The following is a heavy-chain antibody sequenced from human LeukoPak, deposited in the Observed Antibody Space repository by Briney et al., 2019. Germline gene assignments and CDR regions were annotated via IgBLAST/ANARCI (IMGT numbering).Heavy chain of an antibody. Sequence: PGGSLRLSCAASGFTFSNYGMHWVRQAPGKGLEWVAVSSYDGDNKYYADSVKGRFIISRDISKITLYLQMNSLRPEDTAVYYCAKDKGAYGSETGFDIWGQGILVTVSS. CDR3: AKDKGAYGSETGFDI. CDR1: GFTFSNYG. J-gene: IGHJ4*02. D-gene: IGHD4-17*01. V-gene: IGHV3-30*18. CDR2: SSYDGDNK.